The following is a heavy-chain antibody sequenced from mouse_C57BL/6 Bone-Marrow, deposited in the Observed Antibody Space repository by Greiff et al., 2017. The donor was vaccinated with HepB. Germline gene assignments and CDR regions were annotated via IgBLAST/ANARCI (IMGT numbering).Heavy chain of an antibody. Sequence: EVQRVESGGGLVQSGRSLRLSCATSGFTFSDFYMEWVRQAPGKGLEWIAASRNKANDYTTEYSASVKGRFIVSRDTSQSILYLQMNALRAEDTAIYYCARDAAGTFWYFDVWGTGTTVTVSS. CDR1: GFTFSDFY. CDR2: SRNKANDYTT. D-gene: IGHD4-1*01. J-gene: IGHJ1*03. V-gene: IGHV7-1*01. CDR3: ARDAAGTFWYFDV.